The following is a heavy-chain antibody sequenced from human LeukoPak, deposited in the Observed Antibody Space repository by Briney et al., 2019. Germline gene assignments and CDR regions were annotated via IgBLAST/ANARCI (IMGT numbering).Heavy chain of an antibody. J-gene: IGHJ6*02. CDR1: GYNFISYY. Sequence: ASVKVSCKASGYNFISYYMHWVRQAPGQGLEWMGIINPSGGSTSYAQKFQDRVTMTRDTSTSTVYMELSSLKSEDTAVYYCAREDVVLVDAVRYFYYGMDVWGQGTTVTVSS. CDR2: INPSGGST. CDR3: AREDVVLVDAVRYFYYGMDV. D-gene: IGHD2-8*01. V-gene: IGHV1-46*01.